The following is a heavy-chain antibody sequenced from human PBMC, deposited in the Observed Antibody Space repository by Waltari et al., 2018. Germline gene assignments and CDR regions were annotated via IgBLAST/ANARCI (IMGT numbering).Heavy chain of an antibody. J-gene: IGHJ3*02. CDR3: ARDRAQLDFDAFDI. CDR2: IYYSGCT. D-gene: IGHD1-1*01. V-gene: IGHV4-39*07. CDR1: GGSISSSSYY. Sequence: QLQLQESGPGLVKPSETLSLTCTVSGGSISSSSYYWGWIRQPPGKGLEWIGRIYYSGCTYYNPSLKSRVTISVDTSKNQFSLKLSSVTAADTAVYYCARDRAQLDFDAFDIWGQGTMVTVSS.